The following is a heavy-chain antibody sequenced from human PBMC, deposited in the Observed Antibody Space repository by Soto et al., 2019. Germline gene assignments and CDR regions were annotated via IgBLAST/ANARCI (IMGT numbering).Heavy chain of an antibody. CDR3: AKSYSSNWYDYFDY. V-gene: IGHV3-23*01. D-gene: IGHD6-13*01. CDR1: GFTFSSYA. Sequence: GGSLRLSCAASGFTFSSYAMSWVRQAPGKRLEWVSAISGSGDSTYYADSVKGRFTISRDTSKNTLYLQMDSLRAEDTALYYCAKSYSSNWYDYFDYWGQGTLVTVSS. CDR2: ISGSGDST. J-gene: IGHJ4*02.